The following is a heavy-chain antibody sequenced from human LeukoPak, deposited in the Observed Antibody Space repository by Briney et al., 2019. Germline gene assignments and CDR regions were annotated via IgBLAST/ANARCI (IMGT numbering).Heavy chain of an antibody. Sequence: ASVKVSCKASGYTLTGYYMHWVPQAPGQGVEWMGRINPHSGGTMYAQKFQGRVTMTKDTSMSTAYMELSRQISDDTAVYYCARDLGVSVITGSYFEAFDMWGQGTRVTVSS. CDR3: ARDLGVSVITGSYFEAFDM. D-gene: IGHD1-20*01. J-gene: IGHJ3*02. CDR2: INPHSGGT. V-gene: IGHV1-2*06. CDR1: GYTLTGYY.